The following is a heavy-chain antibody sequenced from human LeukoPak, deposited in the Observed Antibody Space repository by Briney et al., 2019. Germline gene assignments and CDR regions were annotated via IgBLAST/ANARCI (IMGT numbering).Heavy chain of an antibody. V-gene: IGHV3-30*02. CDR1: GFTFSSYG. CDR3: AKEKNSYSSSSGQGY. J-gene: IGHJ4*02. D-gene: IGHD6-6*01. CDR2: IRYDGSNK. Sequence: PGGSLRLSCAASGFTFSSYGMHWVRQAPGKGLAGVAFIRYDGSNKYYADSVKGRLTISRDNSKNTLYLQMTSLRGDDTAVYYCAKEKNSYSSSSGQGYWGPGTLVTVSS.